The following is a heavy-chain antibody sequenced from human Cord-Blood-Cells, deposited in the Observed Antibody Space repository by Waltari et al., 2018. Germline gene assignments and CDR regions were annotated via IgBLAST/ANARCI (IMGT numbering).Heavy chain of an antibody. Sequence: QVQLVQSGAEVKKPGASVKVSCKASGYPFTGYYMPWVRQSPGQGLEWMGWINPNSGGTNYAQKFQGRVTMTRDTSISTAYMELSRLRSDDTAVYYCARDILTGYYISRNAFDIWGQGTMVTVSS. J-gene: IGHJ3*02. V-gene: IGHV1-2*02. CDR2: INPNSGGT. CDR1: GYPFTGYY. CDR3: ARDILTGYYISRNAFDI. D-gene: IGHD3-9*01.